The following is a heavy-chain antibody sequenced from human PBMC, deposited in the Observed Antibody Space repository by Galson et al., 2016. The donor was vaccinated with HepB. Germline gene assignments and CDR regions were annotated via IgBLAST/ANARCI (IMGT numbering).Heavy chain of an antibody. CDR3: AKTPKKGENGGLLNY. V-gene: IGHV3-23*01. D-gene: IGHD2-15*01. J-gene: IGHJ1*01. Sequence: SLRLSCAASGFTISNYVMTWVRQAPGMGLERVSGISTTGSTTYYADSVKGRFTISRDNSKNTLYLQMSGLRADDTAVYYCAKTPKKGENGGLLNYWGQGILVTVSA. CDR1: GFTISNYV. CDR2: ISTTGSTT.